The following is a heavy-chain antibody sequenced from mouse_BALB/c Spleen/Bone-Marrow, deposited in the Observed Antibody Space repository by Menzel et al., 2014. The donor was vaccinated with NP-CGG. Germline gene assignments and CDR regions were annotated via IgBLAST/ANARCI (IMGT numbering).Heavy chain of an antibody. D-gene: IGHD1-1*01. Sequence: QVQLQQPGAELVRPGPSAKISCKASGYAFSRSWMNWVKQRPGQGLEWIGQIYPGDDDTNYSGKFKGRATLTADKSSGTAYMQLSSLTSEDSAVYFCAGSTPLAYWGQGTLVTVSA. CDR2: IYPGDDDT. V-gene: IGHV1-80*01. CDR3: AGSTPLAY. CDR1: GYAFSRSW. J-gene: IGHJ3*01.